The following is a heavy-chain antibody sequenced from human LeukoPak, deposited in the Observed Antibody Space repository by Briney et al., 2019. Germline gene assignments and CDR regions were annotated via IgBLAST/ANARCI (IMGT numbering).Heavy chain of an antibody. CDR2: IYTSGST. J-gene: IGHJ4*02. Sequence: PSETLSLTCTVSGGSMSSGSYYWSWIRQPAGKGLEWIGRIYTSGSTNYNPSLKSRVTMSVDTSKNQFSLKLSSVTAADTAVYYRARGEFPGYIFYWGQGTLVTVSS. CDR1: GGSMSSGSYY. CDR3: ARGEFPGYIFY. V-gene: IGHV4-61*02. D-gene: IGHD3-10*01.